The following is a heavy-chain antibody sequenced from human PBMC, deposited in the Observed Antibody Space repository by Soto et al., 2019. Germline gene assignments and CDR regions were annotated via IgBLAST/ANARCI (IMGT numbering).Heavy chain of an antibody. V-gene: IGHV3-66*01. D-gene: IGHD5-18*01. CDR1: GFTVSSYH. Sequence: GGSLRLSCAASGFTVSSYHMSWVRQAPGKGLEWVSVIYSAGSADFADSVKGRFTISRDNSKNTLYLQMNSLRAEDTAVYYCAKDLQGTGYSYGHSFDYWGQGTLVTVSS. J-gene: IGHJ4*02. CDR3: AKDLQGTGYSYGHSFDY. CDR2: IYSAGSA.